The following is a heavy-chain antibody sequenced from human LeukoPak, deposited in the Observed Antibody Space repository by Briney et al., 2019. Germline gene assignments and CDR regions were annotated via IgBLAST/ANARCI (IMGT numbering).Heavy chain of an antibody. CDR2: IYYTGST. V-gene: IGHV4-59*08. CDR3: ARRRDLFDY. D-gene: IGHD3/OR15-3a*01. Sequence: SETLSLTCTVSGGSISSYYWSWIRQPPGKGLEWIGYIYYTGSTNYNPSLKSRVTISVDTSKNQFSLKLSSVTAADTAVYYCARRRDLFDYWGQGTLVTVSS. J-gene: IGHJ4*02. CDR1: GGSISSYY.